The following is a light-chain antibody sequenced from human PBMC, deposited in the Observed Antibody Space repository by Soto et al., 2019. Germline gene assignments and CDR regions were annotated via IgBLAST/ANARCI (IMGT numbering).Light chain of an antibody. V-gene: IGLV1-40*01. CDR2: ANS. CDR3: QSSDMSLSARV. J-gene: IGLJ3*02. CDR1: NSNIGAGYD. Sequence: QSVLTQPPSVSGAPGQRVTISCTGSNSNIGAGYDVHWYQQLPGTAPKLLIYANSNRPSGVPDRFSGSKSGTSASLAITWLQAEDEADYYCQSSDMSLSARVFGGGTKLTVL.